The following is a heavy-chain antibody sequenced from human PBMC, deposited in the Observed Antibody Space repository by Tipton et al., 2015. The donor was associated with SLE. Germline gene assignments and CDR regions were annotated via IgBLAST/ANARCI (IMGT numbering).Heavy chain of an antibody. V-gene: IGHV4-59*11. CDR3: ASTGVNYRRRAFDI. D-gene: IGHD5-24*01. Sequence: TLSLTCTVSGGSISSHYWSWIRQPPGKGLEWIGYIDDSGNTDYTPSLKSRVTISVDTSKNQFSLKLSSVTAADTAVYYCASTGVNYRRRAFDIWGQGTMVTVSS. CDR1: GGSISSHY. J-gene: IGHJ3*02. CDR2: IDDSGNT.